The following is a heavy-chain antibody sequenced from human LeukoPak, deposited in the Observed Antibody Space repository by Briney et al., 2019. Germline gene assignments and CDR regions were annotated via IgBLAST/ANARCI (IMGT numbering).Heavy chain of an antibody. CDR3: AREPTAAGYVDY. D-gene: IGHD3-16*01. V-gene: IGHV3-23*01. J-gene: IGHJ4*02. Sequence: GGSLRLSCAASGFTFSTYAMSWVRQAPGKGLEWVSAISGSGTRTYYADSVKGRFTVSRDNSKNTLYLQMNSLRAEDTAIYYCAREPTAAGYVDYWGRGTLATVSS. CDR2: ISGSGTRT. CDR1: GFTFSTYA.